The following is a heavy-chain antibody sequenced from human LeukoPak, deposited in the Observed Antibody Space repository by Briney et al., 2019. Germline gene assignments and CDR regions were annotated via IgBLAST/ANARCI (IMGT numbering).Heavy chain of an antibody. J-gene: IGHJ3*02. V-gene: IGHV1-69*05. CDR2: IIPIFGTA. CDR3: AAESYYYDSSGYRDAFDI. CDR1: GGTFSSYA. Sequence: SVKVSCKASGGTFSSYAISWVRQAPGQGLEWMGGIIPIFGTANYAQKFQGRVTITTDESTSTAYMELSSLRSEDTAVYYCAAESYYYDSSGYRDAFDIWGQGTMVTVSS. D-gene: IGHD3-22*01.